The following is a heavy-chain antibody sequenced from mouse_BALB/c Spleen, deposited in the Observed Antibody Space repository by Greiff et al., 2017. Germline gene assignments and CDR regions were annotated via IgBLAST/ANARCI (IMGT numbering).Heavy chain of an antibody. CDR3: ARGVVWSLRDAMDY. V-gene: IGHV1S56*01. CDR1: GYTFTSSY. Sequence: QVHVKQSGPELVKPGASVKMSCKASGYTFTSSYIHWVKQRPGQGLEWIGWIYPGDGSTKYNEKFKGKTTLTADKSSSTAYMLLSSLTSEDSAIYFGARGVVWSLRDAMDYWGQGTSVTVSA. D-gene: IGHD2-10*02. CDR2: IYPGDGST. J-gene: IGHJ4*01.